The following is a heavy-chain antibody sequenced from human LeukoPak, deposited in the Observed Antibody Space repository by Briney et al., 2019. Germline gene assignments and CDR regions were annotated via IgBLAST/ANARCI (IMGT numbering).Heavy chain of an antibody. CDR3: ASDDDSLDY. V-gene: IGHV5-51*01. CDR2: IYPGGSET. D-gene: IGHD2-21*02. Sequence: GESLKISCKGLGYDFSTYWNAWVRQRPGKGLEWMGIIYPGGSETRYDPSFQGQVTISADRSTSTAYLQWSSLKASDTAMYYCASDDDSLDYWGQGTLVTVSS. CDR1: GYDFSTYW. J-gene: IGHJ4*02.